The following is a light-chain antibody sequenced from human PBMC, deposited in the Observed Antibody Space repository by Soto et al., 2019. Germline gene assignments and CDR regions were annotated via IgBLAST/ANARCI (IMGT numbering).Light chain of an antibody. V-gene: IGKV1-6*01. CDR3: LQDYNYPRT. CDR2: GAT. CDR1: QDIRTE. J-gene: IGKJ1*01. Sequence: ALQMTQSPSSLSASVGDRVTITCRASQDIRTELGWYQQKPGKAPKLLIYGATTLQSGVPSRFSGSGSGTDFTLTISGPQPEDFATYYCLQDYNYPRTFGQGTKVEVK.